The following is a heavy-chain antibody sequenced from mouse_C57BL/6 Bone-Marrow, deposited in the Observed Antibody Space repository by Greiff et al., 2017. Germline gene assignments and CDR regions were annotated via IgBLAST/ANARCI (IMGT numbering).Heavy chain of an antibody. D-gene: IGHD1-1*01. CDR1: GYTFTDYY. Sequence: VQLQQSGPELVKPGASVKISCKASGYTFTDYYMNWVKQSHGKSLEWIGDINPNNGGTSYNQKFKGKATLTVDKSSSTAYLELRSLTSEDSAVYYCARTGIYYYGSSYAYWGQGTLVTVSA. V-gene: IGHV1-26*01. CDR3: ARTGIYYYGSSYAY. J-gene: IGHJ3*01. CDR2: INPNNGGT.